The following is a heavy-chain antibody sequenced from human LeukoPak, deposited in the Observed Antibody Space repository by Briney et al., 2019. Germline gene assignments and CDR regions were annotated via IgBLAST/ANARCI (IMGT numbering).Heavy chain of an antibody. Sequence: GGSLRLSCAASGFTFSSYWMHWVRHAPGKGLVWVSRINSDGSSTSYADSVKGRFTISRDNAKNTLYLQMNSLRAEDTAVYYCARDGTYYDSSGYYSYFDYWGQGTLVTVSS. V-gene: IGHV3-74*01. CDR1: GFTFSSYW. D-gene: IGHD3-22*01. CDR2: INSDGSST. CDR3: ARDGTYYDSSGYYSYFDY. J-gene: IGHJ4*02.